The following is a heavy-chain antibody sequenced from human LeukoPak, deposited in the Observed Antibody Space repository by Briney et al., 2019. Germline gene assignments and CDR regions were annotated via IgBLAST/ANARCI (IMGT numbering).Heavy chain of an antibody. J-gene: IGHJ4*02. CDR1: GFTFSSYA. V-gene: IGHV3-23*01. CDR2: ISGSGDST. Sequence: GGSLRLSCAASGFTFSSYAMSWVRQAPGKGLEWVSAISGSGDSTYSADSVKGRFTISRDNSKNTLYLQMNSLRAEDTAIYYCAKYRYSSGWYFDFWGQGTLITVSS. D-gene: IGHD6-19*01. CDR3: AKYRYSSGWYFDF.